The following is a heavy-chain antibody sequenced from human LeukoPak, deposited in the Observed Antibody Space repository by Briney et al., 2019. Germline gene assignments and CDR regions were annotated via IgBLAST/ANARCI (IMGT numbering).Heavy chain of an antibody. D-gene: IGHD4-17*01. Sequence: ASVKVSCKASGYTFTSYYMHWVRLAPGQGLEWMGIINPSGGSTSYAQKFQGRVTMTRDTSTSTVYMELSSLRSEDTAVYYCASGGYTVTTYLDFWGQGTLVTVSS. CDR1: GYTFTSYY. CDR3: ASGGYTVTTYLDF. J-gene: IGHJ4*02. CDR2: INPSGGST. V-gene: IGHV1-46*01.